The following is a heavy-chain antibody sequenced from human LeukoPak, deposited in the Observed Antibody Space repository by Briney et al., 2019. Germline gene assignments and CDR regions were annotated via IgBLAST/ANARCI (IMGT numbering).Heavy chain of an antibody. Sequence: ASVKVSCKASGYTFTSYYMHWVRQAPGQGLEWMGIINPSGGSTSYAQKFQGRVTMTRDTSTSTVYMELSSPRSEDTAVYYCARMAPHYDILTGYYFNASGRWWFDPWGQGTLVTVSS. D-gene: IGHD3-9*01. CDR3: ARMAPHYDILTGYYFNASGRWWFDP. CDR1: GYTFTSYY. J-gene: IGHJ5*02. V-gene: IGHV1-46*01. CDR2: INPSGGST.